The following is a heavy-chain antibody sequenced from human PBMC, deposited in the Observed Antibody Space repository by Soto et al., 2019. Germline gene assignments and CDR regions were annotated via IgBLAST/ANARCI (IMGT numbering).Heavy chain of an antibody. CDR2: IYYTGTT. D-gene: IGHD3-22*01. CDR1: GSPISSDY. V-gene: IGHV4-59*08. J-gene: IGHJ4*01. Sequence: SETLSLTCSVSGSPISSDYWGWFLLPPGQGLQWVGYIYYTGTTSYNPSLKGRVTVSLDTSKKQFSLKLRSVTAADTAVYFCARLGGYYQAFDQWGQGALDTVSS. CDR3: ARLGGYYQAFDQ.